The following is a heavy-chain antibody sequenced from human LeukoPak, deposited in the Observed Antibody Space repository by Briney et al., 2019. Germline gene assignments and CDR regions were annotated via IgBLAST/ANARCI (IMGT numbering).Heavy chain of an antibody. Sequence: GGSLRLSCAASGFTFSSYWMSWVRQAPGKGLEWVANIKQDGSEKYYVDSVKGRFTISRDNAKNSLYLQMNSLRAEDTAVYYCAVGVGATSAEYFQHWGQGTLVTVSS. D-gene: IGHD1-26*01. J-gene: IGHJ1*01. CDR3: AVGVGATSAEYFQH. CDR2: IKQDGSEK. CDR1: GFTFSSYW. V-gene: IGHV3-7*01.